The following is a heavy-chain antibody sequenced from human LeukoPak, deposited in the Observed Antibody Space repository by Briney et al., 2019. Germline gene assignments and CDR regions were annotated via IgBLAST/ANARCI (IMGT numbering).Heavy chain of an antibody. D-gene: IGHD3-16*01. J-gene: IGHJ4*02. V-gene: IGHV3-21*01. CDR1: GFTFSSYS. CDR2: IHRSGSYI. Sequence: PGGSLRLSCAASGFTFSSYSMNWVRQAPGKGLEWVLSIHRSGSYIHYADSVKGRFTVSRDNAKNSLYLQMNSLRAEDTAVYYCARVSAGGGGIDYWGQGTLVTVSS. CDR3: ARVSAGGGGIDY.